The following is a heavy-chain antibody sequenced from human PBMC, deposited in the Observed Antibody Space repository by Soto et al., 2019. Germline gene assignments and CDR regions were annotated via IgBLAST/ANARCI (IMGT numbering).Heavy chain of an antibody. V-gene: IGHV1-3*01. D-gene: IGHD3-3*01. CDR1: GYTFTSYA. CDR3: ARVATIFGVVTHYGMDV. CDR2: INAGNGNT. J-gene: IGHJ6*02. Sequence: ASVKVSCKASGYTFTSYAMHWVRQAPGQRLEWMGWINAGNGNTKYSQKFQGRVTITRDTSASTAYMELSSLRSEDTAVYYCARVATIFGVVTHYGMDVWGQGTTVTVS.